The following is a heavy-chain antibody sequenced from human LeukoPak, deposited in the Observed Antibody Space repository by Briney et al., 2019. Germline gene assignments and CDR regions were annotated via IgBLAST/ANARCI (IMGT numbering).Heavy chain of an antibody. J-gene: IGHJ4*02. CDR2: ISWDGGST. CDR3: ARGIQLWFTGFRPDVYYFDY. CDR1: GFTFDDYA. Sequence: GGSLRLSCAASGFTFDDYAMHWVRQAPGKGLEWVSLISWDGGSTYYADSVKGRFTISRDNSKNSLYLQMNSLRAEDTALYYCARGIQLWFTGFRPDVYYFDYWGQGTLVTVSS. D-gene: IGHD5-18*01. V-gene: IGHV3-43D*03.